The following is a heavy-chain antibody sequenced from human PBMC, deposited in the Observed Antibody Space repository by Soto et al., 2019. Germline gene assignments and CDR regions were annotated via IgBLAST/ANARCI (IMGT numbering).Heavy chain of an antibody. Sequence: WWSLRLSFASSGFTFNTYWMHWVRQAPGEGLVWVSRINAVGSGTTYADSVKGRFTVSRDNANNMLYLQMNSLRAEDTAVYFCAKKVTIYAVDPADYWGQGTQVTVSS. V-gene: IGHV3-74*01. D-gene: IGHD3-3*01. CDR2: INAVGSGT. J-gene: IGHJ4*02. CDR1: GFTFNTYW. CDR3: AKKVTIYAVDPADY.